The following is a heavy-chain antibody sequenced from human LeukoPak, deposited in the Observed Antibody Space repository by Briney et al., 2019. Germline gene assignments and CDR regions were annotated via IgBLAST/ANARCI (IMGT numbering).Heavy chain of an antibody. CDR2: ISGDSSDI. D-gene: IGHD4-23*01. J-gene: IGHJ3*02. CDR1: GFTFKNYA. Sequence: TGGSLRLSCATSGFTFKNYAMNWVRQAPGKGLEWVSSISGDSSDIYYADSVMGRSTISRDNAKNSVYLQMNSLRAEDTAVYYCARDYGGNRKHDAFDIWGQGTMVTVSS. V-gene: IGHV3-21*01. CDR3: ARDYGGNRKHDAFDI.